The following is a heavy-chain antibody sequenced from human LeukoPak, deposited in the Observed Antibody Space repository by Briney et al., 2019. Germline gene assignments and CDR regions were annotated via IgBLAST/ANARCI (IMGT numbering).Heavy chain of an antibody. CDR1: GFTFSSYA. CDR3: ARAPARWDPPSYGTDV. V-gene: IGHV3-30-3*01. D-gene: IGHD1-26*01. Sequence: GGSLRLSCAASGFTFSSYAMHWVRQAPGKGLEWVAVISYDGSNKYYADSVKGRFTISRDNAKNSLYLQMNSLRAEDTAVYYCARAPARWDPPSYGTDVWGQGTTVTVSS. CDR2: ISYDGSNK. J-gene: IGHJ6*02.